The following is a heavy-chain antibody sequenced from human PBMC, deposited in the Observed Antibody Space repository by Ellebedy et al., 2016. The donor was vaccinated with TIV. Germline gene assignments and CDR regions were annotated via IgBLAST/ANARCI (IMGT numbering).Heavy chain of an antibody. Sequence: PGGSLRLSCVASGFTFSDYYMGWIRQAPGKGLQWVSNIAPVGSDTNYADSVKGRFTISRDNAKNLVYLQMNNLRAEDTAVYYCVRDRMVGRYSGVGVWGQGTTVIVSS. CDR1: GFTFSDYY. CDR3: VRDRMVGRYSGVGV. V-gene: IGHV3-11*06. J-gene: IGHJ6*02. CDR2: IAPVGSDT. D-gene: IGHD2-8*01.